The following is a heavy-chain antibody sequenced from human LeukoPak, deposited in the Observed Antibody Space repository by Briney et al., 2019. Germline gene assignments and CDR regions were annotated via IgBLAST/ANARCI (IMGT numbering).Heavy chain of an antibody. J-gene: IGHJ3*02. V-gene: IGHV1-2*02. CDR3: ARAVRQDAFDI. CDR2: INPNRGGT. Sequence: EASVTVSCKASGYTFTGYYMHWVRQAPGQGLEWMGWINPNRGGTNYAQKFQGRVTMTRDTSISTAYMELSRLRSDDTAVYYCARAVRQDAFDIWGQGTMVTVSS. CDR1: GYTFTGYY.